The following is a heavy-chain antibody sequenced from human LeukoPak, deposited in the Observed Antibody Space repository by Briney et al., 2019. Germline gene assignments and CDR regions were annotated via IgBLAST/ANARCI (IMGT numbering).Heavy chain of an antibody. J-gene: IGHJ5*01. CDR3: ARQKVVVVPAAIVGRWFDP. CDR1: GGSFSGYY. V-gene: IGHV4-34*01. CDR2: INHSGST. D-gene: IGHD2-2*02. Sequence: SETLSLTCAVSGGSFSGYYWSWIRQPPGKGLEWIGEINHSGSTNYNPSLKSRVTISVDTSKNQFSLKLSSVTAADPPVYYCARQKVVVVPAAIVGRWFDPWGQGTLVTVSS.